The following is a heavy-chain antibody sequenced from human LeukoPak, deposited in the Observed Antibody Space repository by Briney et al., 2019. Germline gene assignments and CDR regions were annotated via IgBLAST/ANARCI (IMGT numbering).Heavy chain of an antibody. Sequence: SDTLSLTCTVSGGSISNNSYYWSWIRQPPGKGLEWIGYIYYSGSTNYNPSLKSRVTISVDTSKNQFSLKLSSVTAADTAVYYCARTQRQQLVLDWGQGTLVTVSS. V-gene: IGHV4-61*05. J-gene: IGHJ4*02. CDR1: GGSISNNSYY. CDR3: ARTQRQQLVLD. D-gene: IGHD6-13*01. CDR2: IYYSGST.